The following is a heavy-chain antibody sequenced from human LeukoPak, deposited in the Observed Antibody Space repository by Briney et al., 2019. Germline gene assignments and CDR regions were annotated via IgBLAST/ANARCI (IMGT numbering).Heavy chain of an antibody. J-gene: IGHJ5*02. CDR1: GYTFTSYD. Sequence: ASVKVSCKASGYTFTSYDINWVRQATGQGLEWMGWISAYNGNTNYAQKLQGRVTMTTDTSTSTAYMELRSLRSDDTAVYYCAIVFRTNRASWGQGTLVTVSS. CDR2: ISAYNGNT. V-gene: IGHV1-18*01. CDR3: AIVFRTNRAS. D-gene: IGHD1-14*01.